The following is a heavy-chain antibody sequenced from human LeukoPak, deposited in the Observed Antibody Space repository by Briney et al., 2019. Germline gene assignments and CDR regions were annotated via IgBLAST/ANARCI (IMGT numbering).Heavy chain of an antibody. CDR2: ISAYNGNT. CDR3: ARDRGYSSSWYSEGYYYYYGMDV. V-gene: IGHV1-18*01. CDR1: GYTFTSYG. Sequence: ASVKVSCKASGYTFTSYGINWVRQAPGQGLEWMGWISAYNGNTNHAQKLQGRVTMTTDTSTSTAYMELRSLRSDDTAVYYCARDRGYSSSWYSEGYYYYYGMDVWGQGTTVTVSS. D-gene: IGHD6-13*01. J-gene: IGHJ6*02.